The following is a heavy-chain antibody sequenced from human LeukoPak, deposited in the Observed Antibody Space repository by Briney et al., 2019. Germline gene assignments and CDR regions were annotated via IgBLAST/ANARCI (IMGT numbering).Heavy chain of an antibody. Sequence: GGSLRLSCAASGFTFSSYSMNWVRQAPGKGLEWASTISGSGGTTYYADSVKGRFTISRDNSKSTLYLQMNSLRAEDTAVYYCAQAVGYCTTTSCYSNYFDYWGQGTLVTVSS. CDR2: ISGSGGTT. D-gene: IGHD2-2*02. CDR3: AQAVGYCTTTSCYSNYFDY. J-gene: IGHJ4*02. CDR1: GFTFSSYS. V-gene: IGHV3-23*01.